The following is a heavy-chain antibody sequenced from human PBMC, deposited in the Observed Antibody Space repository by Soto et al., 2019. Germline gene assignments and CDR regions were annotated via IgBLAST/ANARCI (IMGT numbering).Heavy chain of an antibody. CDR3: ARASLVPAATKPVRYYYYGMDV. Sequence: GGSLRLSCAASGFTFSDYYMSWIRQAPGKGLEWVSYISSSSSYTNYADSVKGRFTISRDNAKNSLYLQMNSLRAEDTAVYYCARASLVPAATKPVRYYYYGMDVWGQGTTVTVSS. J-gene: IGHJ6*02. D-gene: IGHD2-2*01. CDR2: ISSSSSYT. CDR1: GFTFSDYY. V-gene: IGHV3-11*06.